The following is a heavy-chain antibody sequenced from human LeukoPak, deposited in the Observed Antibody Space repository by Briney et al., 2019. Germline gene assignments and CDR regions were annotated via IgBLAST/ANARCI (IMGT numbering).Heavy chain of an antibody. CDR1: GGSISSSSYY. V-gene: IGHV4-39*07. J-gene: IGHJ4*02. Sequence: PSETLSLTCTVSGGSISSSSYYWGWIRQPPGKGLEWIGSIYYSGSTYYNPSLKSRVTISVDTSKNQFSLKLSSVTAADTAVYYCARGYYGSGSYPFDYWGQGTLVTVSS. CDR2: IYYSGST. D-gene: IGHD3-10*01. CDR3: ARGYYGSGSYPFDY.